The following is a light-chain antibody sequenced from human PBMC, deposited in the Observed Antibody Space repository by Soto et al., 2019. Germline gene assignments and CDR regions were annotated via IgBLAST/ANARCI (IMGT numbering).Light chain of an antibody. V-gene: IGKV3-11*01. CDR3: QHRSNWPA. CDR1: QSVNSN. Sequence: EIVMTQSPATLSVSPGERATLSCRASQSVNSNLAWYQQKPGQAPRLLIYGASNRATGIPDRFSGSGSGTDFTLTISSLEPEDFALYYCQHRSNWPAFGGGTKVDIK. J-gene: IGKJ4*01. CDR2: GAS.